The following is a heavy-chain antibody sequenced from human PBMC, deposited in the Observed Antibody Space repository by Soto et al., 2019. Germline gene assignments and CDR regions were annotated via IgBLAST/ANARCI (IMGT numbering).Heavy chain of an antibody. D-gene: IGHD3-3*01. CDR1: GYTFTSYY. J-gene: IGHJ6*02. CDR3: ARDITNFGVVVYYYYGMDV. V-gene: IGHV1-46*01. Sequence: GASVKVSCKESGYTFTSYYMRSLRHAPEQGHEWMGIINPSGGSTSYAQKFQGRVTMTRDTSTSTVYMELSSLRSEDTAVYYCARDITNFGVVVYYYYGMDVWGQGTTVTVSS. CDR2: INPSGGST.